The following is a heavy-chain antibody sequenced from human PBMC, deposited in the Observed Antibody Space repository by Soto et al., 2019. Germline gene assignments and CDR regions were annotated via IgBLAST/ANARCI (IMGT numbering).Heavy chain of an antibody. CDR2: ISYDGSNK. CDR3: ASTNYYDSSGYYRGAFDI. CDR1: GFTFSSYA. D-gene: IGHD3-22*01. Sequence: GGSLRLSCAASGFTFSSYAMHWVRHAPGKGLEWVAVISYDGSNKYYADSVKGRFTISRDNSKNTLYLQMNSLRAEDTAVYYCASTNYYDSSGYYRGAFDIWGQGTMVTVSS. J-gene: IGHJ3*02. V-gene: IGHV3-30-3*01.